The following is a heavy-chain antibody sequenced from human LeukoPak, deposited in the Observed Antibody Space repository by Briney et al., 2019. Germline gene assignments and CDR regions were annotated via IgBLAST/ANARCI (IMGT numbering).Heavy chain of an antibody. J-gene: IGHJ4*02. CDR3: ARGGVNYDYVWGSYRYFPFDY. D-gene: IGHD3-16*02. CDR2: IYYSGST. V-gene: IGHV4-59*01. CDR1: GGSISSYY. Sequence: SETLSLTCTVSGGSISSYYWSWIRQPPGKGLEWIGYIYYSGSTNYNPSLKSRVTISVDTSKNQFSLKLSSVTAADTAVYYCARGGVNYDYVWGSYRYFPFDYWGQGTLVTVSS.